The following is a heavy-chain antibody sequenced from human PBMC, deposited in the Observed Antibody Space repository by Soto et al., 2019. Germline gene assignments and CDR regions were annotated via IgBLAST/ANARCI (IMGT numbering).Heavy chain of an antibody. CDR3: AKDHDFWSGYFYYYMDV. V-gene: IGHV3-23*01. Sequence: EVQLLESGGGLVQPGGSLRLSCAASGFTFSSYAMSWVRQAPGKGLEWVSAISGSGGSTYYADSVKGRFTISRDNSKNTLYLQMNSLRAEDTAVYYCAKDHDFWSGYFYYYMDVWGKGTTVTVSS. J-gene: IGHJ6*03. D-gene: IGHD3-3*01. CDR1: GFTFSSYA. CDR2: ISGSGGST.